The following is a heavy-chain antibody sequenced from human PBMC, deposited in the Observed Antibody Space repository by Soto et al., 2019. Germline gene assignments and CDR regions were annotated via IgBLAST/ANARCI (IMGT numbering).Heavy chain of an antibody. CDR1: GFTVSSNY. D-gene: IGHD6-13*01. Sequence: GGSLRLSCAASGFTVSSNYMSWVRQAPGKGLEWVSVIYSGGSTYYADSVKGRFTISRHNSKNTLYLQMNSLRAEDTAVYYCARFGIAAAGTQDYWGQGTLVTVSS. J-gene: IGHJ4*02. V-gene: IGHV3-53*04. CDR3: ARFGIAAAGTQDY. CDR2: IYSGGST.